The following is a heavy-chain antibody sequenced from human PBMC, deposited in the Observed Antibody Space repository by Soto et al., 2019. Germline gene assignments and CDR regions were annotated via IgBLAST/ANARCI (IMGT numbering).Heavy chain of an antibody. V-gene: IGHV1-69*13. Sequence: SXKASFKASGGNXISYAISWVRQAPEQGLEWIGGIIPIFGTANYAQKFQGRVTITADESTSTAYMELSSLRSEDPAVYYCATFDYGDYVSAFDIWGQGTMVTVSS. CDR1: GGNXISYA. CDR3: ATFDYGDYVSAFDI. J-gene: IGHJ3*02. CDR2: IIPIFGTA. D-gene: IGHD4-17*01.